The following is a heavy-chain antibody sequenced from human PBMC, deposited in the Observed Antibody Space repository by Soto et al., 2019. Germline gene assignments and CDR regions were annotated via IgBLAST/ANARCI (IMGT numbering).Heavy chain of an antibody. CDR2: ISYDGGLQ. D-gene: IGHD5-18*01. J-gene: IGHJ4*02. CDR3: VSDRRYGHASVPYS. Sequence: QAHLIESGGGVVQPGRSLRLPCAASGFTFTSYGMHWVRQAPGTRLEWVAVISYDGGLQHYADSVKGRFTISRDNSKNMVLLQMNSLRAEDTAVYYCVSDRRYGHASVPYSWGQGTLVSVSS. CDR1: GFTFTSYG. V-gene: IGHV3-30*03.